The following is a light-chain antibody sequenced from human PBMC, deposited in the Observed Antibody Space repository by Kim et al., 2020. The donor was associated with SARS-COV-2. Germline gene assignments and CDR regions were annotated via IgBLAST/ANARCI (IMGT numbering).Light chain of an antibody. CDR1: ARQSSYD. Sequence: AAGKLTCNLSARQSSYDMAWLQQQTGMGARYLMRLYSDGRHTRGDGIPDRFSGSTSGSEYSLTISSLQSEDEADYYCQTWGSGIGVFGGGTQLTVL. CDR2: LYSDGRH. CDR3: QTWGSGIGV. J-gene: IGLJ2*01. V-gene: IGLV4-69*01.